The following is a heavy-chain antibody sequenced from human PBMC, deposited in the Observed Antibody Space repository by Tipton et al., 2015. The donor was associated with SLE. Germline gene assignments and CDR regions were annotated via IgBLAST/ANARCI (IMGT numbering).Heavy chain of an antibody. J-gene: IGHJ5*02. CDR1: GFTFSSYS. Sequence: SLRLSCAASGFTFSSYSMNWVRQAPGKGLEWVSSISSSSSYIYYADSVKGRFTISRDNAKNSLYLQMNSLRAENTAVYYCARDGTYSSSSLGWVDPWGQGPLVTVSS. CDR3: ARDGTYSSSSLGWVDP. CDR2: ISSSSSYI. D-gene: IGHD6-6*01. V-gene: IGHV3-21*01.